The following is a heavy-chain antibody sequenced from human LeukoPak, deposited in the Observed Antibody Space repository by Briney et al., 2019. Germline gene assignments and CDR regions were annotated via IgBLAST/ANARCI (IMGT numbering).Heavy chain of an antibody. CDR3: AREGLGPLSSGNAFDI. D-gene: IGHD1-26*01. Sequence: SETLSLTCTVSGYSISSGYYWGWIRQPPGKGLEWIGSIYHSGSTYYNPSLKSRVTISVDTSKNQFSLKLSSVTAADTALYYCAREGLGPLSSGNAFDIWGQGTMVTVSS. CDR1: GYSISSGYY. CDR2: IYHSGST. V-gene: IGHV4-38-2*02. J-gene: IGHJ3*02.